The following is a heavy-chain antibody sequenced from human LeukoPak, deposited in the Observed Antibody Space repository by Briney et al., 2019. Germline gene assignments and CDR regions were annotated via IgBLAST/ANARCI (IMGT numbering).Heavy chain of an antibody. D-gene: IGHD3-22*01. V-gene: IGHV3-33*01. CDR2: IWYDGSNK. J-gene: IGHJ4*02. Sequence: GGSLRLSCAASGSTFSSYGMHWVRQAPGKGLEWVAVIWYDGSNKYYADSVKGRFTISRDNSKNTLYLQMNSLRAEDTAVYYCARGDRPDYYDSSGYLDYWGQGTLVTVSS. CDR1: GSTFSSYG. CDR3: ARGDRPDYYDSSGYLDY.